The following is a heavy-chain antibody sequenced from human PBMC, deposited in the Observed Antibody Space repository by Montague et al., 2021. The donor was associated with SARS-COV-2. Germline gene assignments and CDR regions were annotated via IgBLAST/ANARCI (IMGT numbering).Heavy chain of an antibody. Sequence: PALVKPTQTLTLTCTFSGFSLSTSGMCVSWIRQPPEKALEWLALIDWXXXKYYSTSLKTRLTISKDTSKNQVVLTMTNMDPVDTATYYCARMVTIFSLGGYYYYYGMDVWGQGTTVTVSS. CDR2: IDWXXXK. CDR1: GFSLSTSGMC. J-gene: IGHJ6*02. CDR3: ARMVTIFSLGGYYYYYGMDV. V-gene: IGHV2-70*01. D-gene: IGHD3-9*01.